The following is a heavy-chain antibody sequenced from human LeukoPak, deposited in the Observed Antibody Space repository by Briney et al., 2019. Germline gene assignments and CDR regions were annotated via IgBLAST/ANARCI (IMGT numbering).Heavy chain of an antibody. CDR3: ARGWGALTAPIGY. D-gene: IGHD3-16*01. Sequence: PSETLSLTCTVSGGSVSSGSYYWSWIRQPPGKGLEWIGYIYYSGSTNYNPSLKSRVTISVDTSKNQFSLKLSSVTAADTAVYYCARGWGALTAPIGYWGQGTLVTVSS. J-gene: IGHJ4*02. CDR2: IYYSGST. V-gene: IGHV4-61*01. CDR1: GGSVSSGSYY.